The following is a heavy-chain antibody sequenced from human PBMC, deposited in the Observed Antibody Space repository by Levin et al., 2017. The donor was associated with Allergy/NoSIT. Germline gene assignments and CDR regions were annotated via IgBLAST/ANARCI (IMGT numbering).Heavy chain of an antibody. CDR2: ISSSSSYI. V-gene: IGHV3-21*01. D-gene: IGHD6-19*01. CDR1: GFTFSSYS. CDR3: ARELEEWLLGFYYDYYMDV. J-gene: IGHJ6*03. Sequence: GGSLRLSCAASGFTFSSYSMNWVRQAPGKGLEWVSSISSSSSYIYYADSVKGRFTISRDNAKNSLYLQMNSLRAEDTAVYYCARELEEWLLGFYYDYYMDVWGKGTTVTVSS.